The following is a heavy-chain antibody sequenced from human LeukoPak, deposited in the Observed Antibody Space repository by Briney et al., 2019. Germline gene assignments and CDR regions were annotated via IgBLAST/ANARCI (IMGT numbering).Heavy chain of an antibody. CDR2: INSDGSST. V-gene: IGHV3-74*01. Sequence: PGGSLRLSCAAPGFTFSSYWMHWVRQAPGKGLVWVSRINSDGSSTSYADSVKGRFTISRDNAKNTLYLQMNSLRAEDTAVYYCARAPINYGSGRAWFDPWGQGTLVTVSS. CDR3: ARAPINYGSGRAWFDP. D-gene: IGHD3-10*01. CDR1: GFTFSSYW. J-gene: IGHJ5*02.